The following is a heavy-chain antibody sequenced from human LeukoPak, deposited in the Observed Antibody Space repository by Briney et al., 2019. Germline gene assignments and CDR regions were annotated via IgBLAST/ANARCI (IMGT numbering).Heavy chain of an antibody. J-gene: IGHJ5*02. CDR1: GGSISSSSYY. CDR2: IYYSGST. Sequence: SETLSLTCTVSGGSISSSSYYWGWIRQPPGKGLEWIGSIYYSGSTYYNPSLKSRVTISVDKSKNQFSLKLSSVTAADTAVYYCARFIAARPGRFDPWGQGTLVTVSS. V-gene: IGHV4-39*07. CDR3: ARFIAARPGRFDP. D-gene: IGHD6-6*01.